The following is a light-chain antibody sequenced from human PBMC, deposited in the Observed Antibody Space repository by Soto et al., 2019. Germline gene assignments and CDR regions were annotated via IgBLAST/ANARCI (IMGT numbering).Light chain of an antibody. V-gene: IGKV1-5*01. J-gene: IGKJ1*01. CDR2: DAS. CDR3: HQYNSYSWT. Sequence: EIQMTQSPSTLSASVGDRVTITCRASQSISSWLAWYQQKPGKAPKLLIYDASSLDSGIPSRFSGSGSGTDFTLTISSLQTDDFAAYYCHQYNSYSWTFGQGTKVEIK. CDR1: QSISSW.